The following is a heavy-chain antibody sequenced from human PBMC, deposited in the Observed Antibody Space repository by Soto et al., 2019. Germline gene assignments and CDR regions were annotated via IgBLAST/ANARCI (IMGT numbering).Heavy chain of an antibody. V-gene: IGHV4-59*01. J-gene: IGHJ5*02. CDR3: ARGLSGYYDILTGYSRFDP. CDR1: GSSISSYY. Sequence: SETLSLTCTVSGSSISSYYWSWIRQPPGKGLEWIGYIYYSGSTNYNPSLKSRVTISVDTSKNQFSLKLSSVTAADTAVYYCARGLSGYYDILTGYSRFDPWGQGTLVTVSS. CDR2: IYYSGST. D-gene: IGHD3-9*01.